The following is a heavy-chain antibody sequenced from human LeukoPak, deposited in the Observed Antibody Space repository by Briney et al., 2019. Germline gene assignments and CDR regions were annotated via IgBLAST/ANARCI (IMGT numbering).Heavy chain of an antibody. J-gene: IGHJ5*02. CDR3: ARVRGYYRHWFDP. Sequence: KPSETLSLTCTVSGGSIGSSSYYWGWIRQPPGKGLEWIGSIYYSGSTYYNPSLKSRVTISVDTSKNQFSLKLSSVTAADTAVYYCARVRGYYRHWFDPWGQGTLVTVSS. D-gene: IGHD2/OR15-2a*01. CDR2: IYYSGST. CDR1: GGSIGSSSYY. V-gene: IGHV4-39*01.